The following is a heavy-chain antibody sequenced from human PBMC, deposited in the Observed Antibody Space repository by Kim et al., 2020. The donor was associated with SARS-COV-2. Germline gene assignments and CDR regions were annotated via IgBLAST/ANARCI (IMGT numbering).Heavy chain of an antibody. CDR3: ARGGKSYRIAVAGTDY. D-gene: IGHD6-19*01. CDR2: ISSSSSYI. Sequence: GGSLRLSCAASGFTFSSYSMNWVRQAPGKGLEWVSSISSSSSYIYYADSVKGRFTISRDNAKNSLYLQMNSLRAEDTAVYYCARGGKSYRIAVAGTDYWGQGTLVTVSS. V-gene: IGHV3-21*01. J-gene: IGHJ4*02. CDR1: GFTFSSYS.